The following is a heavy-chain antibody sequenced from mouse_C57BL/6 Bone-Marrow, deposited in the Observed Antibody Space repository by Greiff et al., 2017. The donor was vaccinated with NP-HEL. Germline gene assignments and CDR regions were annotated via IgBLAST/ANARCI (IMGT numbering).Heavy chain of an antibody. CDR2: IYPRSGNT. D-gene: IGHD1-1*01. CDR1: GYTFTSYG. Sequence: QVQLKQSGAELARPGASVKLSCKASGYTFTSYGISWVKQRTGQGLEWIGEIYPRSGNTYYNEKFKGKATMTADKSSSTAYMELRSLTSEDSAVYFCARGGTTVASFDYWGQGTTLTGSS. CDR3: ARGGTTVASFDY. V-gene: IGHV1-81*01. J-gene: IGHJ2*01.